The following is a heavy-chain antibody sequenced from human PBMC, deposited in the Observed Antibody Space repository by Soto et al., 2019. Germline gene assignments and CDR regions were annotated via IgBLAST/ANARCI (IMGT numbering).Heavy chain of an antibody. J-gene: IGHJ3*02. V-gene: IGHV4-34*01. CDR3: TTSGRRWPDAFDI. Sequence: QVQLQQWGAGLLKPSETLSLTCAVYGGSFNSYFWNWVRQPPGKGLEWIGEVTPSGGSNYNPSLKSRVPISKDTSKNQFSLKVTSVTAADTAVYYCTTSGRRWPDAFDIWAQGAMVTVSP. CDR2: VTPSGGS. CDR1: GGSFNSYF. D-gene: IGHD2-15*01.